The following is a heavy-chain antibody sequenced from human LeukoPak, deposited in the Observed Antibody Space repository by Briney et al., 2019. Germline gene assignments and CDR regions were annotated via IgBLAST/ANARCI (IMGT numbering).Heavy chain of an antibody. CDR3: ARDSLDCSGGSCYSGHYYYYMDV. CDR1: GGTFSSYA. CDR2: IIPIFGTA. J-gene: IGHJ6*03. D-gene: IGHD2-15*01. V-gene: IGHV1-69*06. Sequence: ASVKVSCKASGGTFSSYAISWVRQAPGQGLEWMGGIIPIFGTANYAQKFQGRVTITADKSTSTAYMELSSLRSEDTAVYYCARDSLDCSGGSCYSGHYYYYMDVWGKGTTVTVSS.